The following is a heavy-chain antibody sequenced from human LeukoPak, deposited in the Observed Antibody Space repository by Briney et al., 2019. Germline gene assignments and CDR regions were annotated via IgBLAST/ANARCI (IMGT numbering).Heavy chain of an antibody. CDR3: ARISGQSSEQWLVGFDY. Sequence: GESLKISCKGSGYSFTSYWIGWVRQMPGKGLEWMGIIYPGDSDTRYSPSFQGQVTISADKSISTAYLQWSSLKASDTAMYYCARISGQSSEQWLVGFDYWGQGTLVTVSS. V-gene: IGHV5-51*01. CDR2: IYPGDSDT. CDR1: GYSFTSYW. J-gene: IGHJ4*02. D-gene: IGHD6-19*01.